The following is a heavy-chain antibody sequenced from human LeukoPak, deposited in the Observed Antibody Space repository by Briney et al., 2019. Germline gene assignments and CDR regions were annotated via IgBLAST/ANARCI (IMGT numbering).Heavy chain of an antibody. D-gene: IGHD3-9*01. Sequence: PSETLSLTCTVSGGSISSYYWSWIRQPPGKGLEYIGYIYYSGSTNYNPSLKSRVTISVDTSKNQFSLKLSSVTAADTAVYYCARASLRYFDWLSQYNWFDPWGQGTLVTVSS. CDR1: GGSISSYY. V-gene: IGHV4-59*12. CDR2: IYYSGST. CDR3: ARASLRYFDWLSQYNWFDP. J-gene: IGHJ5*02.